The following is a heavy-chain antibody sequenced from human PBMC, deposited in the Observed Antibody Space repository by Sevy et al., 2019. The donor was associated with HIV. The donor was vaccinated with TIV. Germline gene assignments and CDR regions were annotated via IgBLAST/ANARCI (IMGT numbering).Heavy chain of an antibody. V-gene: IGHV3-9*01. CDR1: GFTFDDYA. J-gene: IGHJ6*02. CDR2: ISWNSGSI. Sequence: GGSLRLSCAASGFTFDDYAMHWVRQAPGKGLEWVSGISWNSGSIGYADSVKGRFTISRDNAKNSLYLQMNSLRAEDTALYYCAKVSGSYYCGMDVWGQGTTVTVSS. D-gene: IGHD1-26*01. CDR3: AKVSGSYYCGMDV.